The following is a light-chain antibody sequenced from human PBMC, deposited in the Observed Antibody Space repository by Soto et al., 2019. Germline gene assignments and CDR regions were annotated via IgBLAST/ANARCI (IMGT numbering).Light chain of an antibody. CDR2: GAS. J-gene: IGKJ1*01. Sequence: EIVLTQSPGTLSLSPGERATLSCRARQSLGSGYLAWYQQRPGQAPRLLIYGASSRATGIPDRFSGSGSGTDFTLTISRLEPEDFAVYFCQQYDNSPPRTFGQGTKVEIK. CDR1: QSLGSGY. CDR3: QQYDNSPPRT. V-gene: IGKV3-20*01.